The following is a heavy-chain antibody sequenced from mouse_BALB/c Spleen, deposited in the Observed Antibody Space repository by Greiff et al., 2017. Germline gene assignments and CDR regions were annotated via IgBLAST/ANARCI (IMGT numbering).Heavy chain of an antibody. CDR2: INPSNGDT. CDR3: TRWTTATAY. CDR1: GYTFTSYY. D-gene: IGHD1-2*01. Sequence: VQLQQSGAELVKPGASVKLSCKASGYTFTSYYMYWVKQRPGQGLEWIGEINPSNGDTNFNEKFKSKATLTVDKSSSTAYMQLSSLTSEDSAVYYCTRWTTATAYWGQGTLVTVSA. J-gene: IGHJ3*01. V-gene: IGHV1S81*02.